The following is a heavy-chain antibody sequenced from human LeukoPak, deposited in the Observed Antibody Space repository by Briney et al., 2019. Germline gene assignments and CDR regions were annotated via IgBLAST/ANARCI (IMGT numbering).Heavy chain of an antibody. V-gene: IGHV3-48*03. J-gene: IGHJ4*02. CDR2: ISRSGSTI. D-gene: IGHD3-10*01. CDR3: ARAYYGSGSYFLLDY. Sequence: PGGSLRLSCAASGFTFSSYEMNWVRQGPGKGLEWVSYISRSGSTIYYADSVKGRFTISRDNAKNSLYLQMNSLRAEDTAVYYCARAYYGSGSYFLLDYWGQGTLVTVSS. CDR1: GFTFSSYE.